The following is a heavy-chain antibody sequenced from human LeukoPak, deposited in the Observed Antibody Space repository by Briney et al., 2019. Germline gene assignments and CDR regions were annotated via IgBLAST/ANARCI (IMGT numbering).Heavy chain of an antibody. V-gene: IGHV3-48*04. CDR3: ARAAVGYCSSTSCPRAYYMDA. Sequence: GGSLRLSCAASGFTFSSYSMNWVRQAPGKGLECVSYISSSSSTIYYADSVKGRFTISRDNAKNSLYLQMNSLRAEDTAVYYCARAAVGYCSSTSCPRAYYMDAWGKGTTVTASS. D-gene: IGHD2-2*01. CDR1: GFTFSSYS. CDR2: ISSSSSTI. J-gene: IGHJ6*03.